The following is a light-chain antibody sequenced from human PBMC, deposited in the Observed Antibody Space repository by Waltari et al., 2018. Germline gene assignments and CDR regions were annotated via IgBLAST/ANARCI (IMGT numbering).Light chain of an antibody. CDR3: QQSYSAPYS. J-gene: IGKJ2*03. Sequence: IQMTQSPNSLSASIGDRVTIACRASQSISNYVNWYQQRPGKAPAVLVYAASTLQTGVPSRVSGRGSGTDFTLTITNLQPEDSATYFCQQSYSAPYSFGQGTRLEI. CDR1: QSISNY. V-gene: IGKV1-39*01. CDR2: AAS.